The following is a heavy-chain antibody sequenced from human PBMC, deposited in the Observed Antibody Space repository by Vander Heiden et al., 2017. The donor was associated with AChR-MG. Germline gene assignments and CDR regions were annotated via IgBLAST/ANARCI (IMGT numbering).Heavy chain of an antibody. V-gene: IGHV1-18*04. J-gene: IGHJ6*02. CDR2: ISAYNGNT. CDR3: ARAGNSEPEGGANYDYAMDV. Sequence: QAHLVQSGAEVTTPGASVTVSSKPSGYTFTSCGVSGGRQGPGQGLEWMGWISAYNGNTNYARQLQGRATMTTDTATSKAYMELRSLRSDDTAVYYGARAGNSEPEGGANYDYAMDVWGQGTTVPVPS. CDR1: GYTFTSCG. D-gene: IGHD1-7*01.